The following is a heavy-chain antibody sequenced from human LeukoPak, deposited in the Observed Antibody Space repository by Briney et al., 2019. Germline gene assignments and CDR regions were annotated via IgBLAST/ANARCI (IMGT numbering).Heavy chain of an antibody. D-gene: IGHD7-27*01. CDR2: INHSGST. Sequence: SETLSLTCAVYGGSFSGYYWSWIRQPPGKGLEWIGEINHSGSTNYNPSLKSRVTISVDTSKNQFSLKLSSVTAADTAVYYCAREPQTGEAAFDIWGQGTMVTVSS. V-gene: IGHV4-34*01. CDR1: GGSFSGYY. J-gene: IGHJ3*02. CDR3: AREPQTGEAAFDI.